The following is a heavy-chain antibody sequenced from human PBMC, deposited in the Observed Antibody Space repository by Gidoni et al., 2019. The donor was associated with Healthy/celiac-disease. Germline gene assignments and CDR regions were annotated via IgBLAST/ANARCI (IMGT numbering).Heavy chain of an antibody. D-gene: IGHD3-10*01. Sequence: EVQLVESGGGLVQPGGSLRLSCAATGFTLSSYELNWVRQAPGKGLAGVSYISSSGSTIYYADSVKGRFTISRDNAKNSLYLQMNSLRAEDTAVYYCARDRPGVYGSGANDAFDIWGQGTMVTVSS. CDR1: GFTLSSYE. CDR2: ISSSGSTI. CDR3: ARDRPGVYGSGANDAFDI. V-gene: IGHV3-48*03. J-gene: IGHJ3*02.